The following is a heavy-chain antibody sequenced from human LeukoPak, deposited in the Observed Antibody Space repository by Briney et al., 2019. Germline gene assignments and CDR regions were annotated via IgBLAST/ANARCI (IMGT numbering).Heavy chain of an antibody. CDR2: IYHSGNP. CDR3: ARLGSGYPTPDY. Sequence: SETLSLTCTVSGGSISSSNWWSWVRQPPGKGLEWIGEIYHSGNPYYNPSLNSRVTISVDTSKNHFSLKMRSVTAADTAVYYCARLGSGYPTPDYWGQGTLVTVSS. CDR1: GGSISSSNW. J-gene: IGHJ4*02. V-gene: IGHV4-4*02. D-gene: IGHD6-19*01.